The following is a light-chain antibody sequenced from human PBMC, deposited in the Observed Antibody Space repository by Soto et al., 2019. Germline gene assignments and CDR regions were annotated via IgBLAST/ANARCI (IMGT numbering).Light chain of an antibody. CDR2: AAS. CDR3: QQSYSTPWT. CDR1: QSISGY. J-gene: IGKJ1*01. Sequence: DIQMTQSPSSLSASVGDRVTITCRASQSISGYLNWYQQKPGIAPKLLIYAASSLQSGVPSRFSGSGSGTDFTLTIGSLQPEDFATYYCQQSYSTPWTFGQGTKVEIK. V-gene: IGKV1-39*01.